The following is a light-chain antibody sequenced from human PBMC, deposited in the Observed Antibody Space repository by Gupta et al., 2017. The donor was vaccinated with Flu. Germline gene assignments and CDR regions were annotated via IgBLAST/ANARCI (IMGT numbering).Light chain of an antibody. CDR1: QSITRY. J-gene: IGKJ1*01. V-gene: IGKV1-39*01. Sequence: GGRVTITSRASQSITRYLKWYQQKPGKAPKLLIYAASSLQSGVPSRFSGRGAGTDFTLTISSLQPEDFATYYCQQSYSTPRTIGQGTKVEIK. CDR2: AAS. CDR3: QQSYSTPRT.